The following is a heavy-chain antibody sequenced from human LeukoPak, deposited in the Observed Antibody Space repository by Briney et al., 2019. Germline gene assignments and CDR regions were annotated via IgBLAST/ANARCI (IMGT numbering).Heavy chain of an antibody. J-gene: IGHJ4*02. CDR3: AKDRIGYSGSYPFDY. Sequence: PGGSLRLSCAASGFTFSSYAMSWVRQAPGKGLEWVSAISGSGGSTYYADSVKGRFTISRDNSKNTLYLQMNSLRAEDTAVYYCAKDRIGYSGSYPFDYWGQGTLVTVSS. V-gene: IGHV3-23*01. D-gene: IGHD1-26*01. CDR2: ISGSGGST. CDR1: GFTFSSYA.